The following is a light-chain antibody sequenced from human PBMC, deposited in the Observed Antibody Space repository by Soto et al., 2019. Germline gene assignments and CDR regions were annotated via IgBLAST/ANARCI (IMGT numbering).Light chain of an antibody. V-gene: IGLV2-23*02. CDR3: CSYGGSSALPYV. J-gene: IGLJ1*01. CDR2: EVA. CDR1: SSDVGTYNL. Sequence: QSVLAQPASVSGSPEQSVTISCTGTSSDVGTYNLVSWYQQHPGKAPKLIIYEVAERPSGVSNRFPGSKFGNTASLTISGLQPEDEADYYCCSYGGSSALPYVFGTGTKVTVL.